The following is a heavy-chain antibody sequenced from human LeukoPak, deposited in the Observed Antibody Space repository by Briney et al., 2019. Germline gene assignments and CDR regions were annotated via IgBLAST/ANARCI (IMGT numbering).Heavy chain of an antibody. D-gene: IGHD3-22*01. V-gene: IGHV1-18*01. Sequence: GASVKVSCKASGYTFTSYGISWVRQAPGQGLEWMGWISAYNGNTNYAQKLQGRVTMTTDTSTSTAYMELRSLRSDDTAVYYCAVPHYYDSSGYYLDYWGQGTLVTVSS. J-gene: IGHJ4*02. CDR3: AVPHYYDSSGYYLDY. CDR1: GYTFTSYG. CDR2: ISAYNGNT.